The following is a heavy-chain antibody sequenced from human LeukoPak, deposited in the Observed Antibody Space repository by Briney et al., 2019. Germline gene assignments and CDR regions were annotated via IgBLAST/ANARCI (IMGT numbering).Heavy chain of an antibody. CDR1: GFTFSDYY. Sequence: GGSLRLSCAASGFTFSDYYMSWIRQAPGKGLEWVSYISSSGSTIYYADSVKGRFTISRDNAKNSLYLQMNSLRAEDTAVYYCARDPVRVLRWYRSTTDAFDIWGQGTMVTVSS. D-gene: IGHD4-23*01. J-gene: IGHJ3*02. CDR2: ISSSGSTI. CDR3: ARDPVRVLRWYRSTTDAFDI. V-gene: IGHV3-11*01.